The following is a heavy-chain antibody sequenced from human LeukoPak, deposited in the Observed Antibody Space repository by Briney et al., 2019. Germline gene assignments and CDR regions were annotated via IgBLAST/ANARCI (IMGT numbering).Heavy chain of an antibody. J-gene: IGHJ6*02. D-gene: IGHD3-3*01. CDR2: ISSSSSYI. Sequence: GGSLRLSCAASGFTFSSYSMNWVRQAPGKGLEWVSSISSSSSYIYYADSVKGRFTISRDNAKNSLYLQMNSLRAEDTAVYYCAREFFWSGYYTSPYGMGVWGQGTTVTVSS. CDR3: AREFFWSGYYTSPYGMGV. V-gene: IGHV3-21*01. CDR1: GFTFSSYS.